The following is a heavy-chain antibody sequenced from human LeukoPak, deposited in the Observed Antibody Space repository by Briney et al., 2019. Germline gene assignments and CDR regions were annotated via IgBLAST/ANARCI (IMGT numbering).Heavy chain of an antibody. J-gene: IGHJ4*02. D-gene: IGHD4-17*01. CDR1: EFTSS. Sequence: PGGSLRLSCAASEFTSSWVRQTPGRGLEWVAIISYDGNNKYHADSVKGRFTISRDNSNNTQYLQMNNLRVEDTAVYYCAALSPRRDYGVLPWGQGTLVSVSS. CDR2: ISYDGNNK. V-gene: IGHV3-30-3*01. CDR3: AALSPRRDYGVLP.